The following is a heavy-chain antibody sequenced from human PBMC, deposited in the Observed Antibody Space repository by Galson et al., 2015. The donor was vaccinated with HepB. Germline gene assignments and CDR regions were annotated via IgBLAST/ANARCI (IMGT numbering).Heavy chain of an antibody. D-gene: IGHD2-21*02. V-gene: IGHV3-23*01. CDR3: AKEPPYCGGDCYSVSDV. J-gene: IGHJ4*02. CDR1: GFTFSTYA. Sequence: SLRLSCAASGFTFSTYAITWVRQAPGKGLEWVSVISGSGATTFYADSVKSRFIIYRDNSKNTVYLQMNSLRADDTAIYYCAKEPPYCGGDCYSVSDVWGQGTLVTVSS. CDR2: ISGSGATT.